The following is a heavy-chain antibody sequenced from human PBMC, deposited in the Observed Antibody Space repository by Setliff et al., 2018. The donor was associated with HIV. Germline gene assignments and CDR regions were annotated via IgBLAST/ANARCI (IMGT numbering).Heavy chain of an antibody. J-gene: IGHJ6*02. D-gene: IGHD3-3*01. V-gene: IGHV3-23*01. CDR1: GFSFSNFA. CDR3: ASGKNYIFWSSYFGMDV. Sequence: GGSLRLSCAASGFSFSNFAMNWVRQAPGKGLEWVSGISDSGGASHYADSVKGRFTISRDSSKNTLYLQMDSLRGDDLAVYYCASGKNYIFWSSYFGMDVWGQGTTVTVSS. CDR2: ISDSGGAS.